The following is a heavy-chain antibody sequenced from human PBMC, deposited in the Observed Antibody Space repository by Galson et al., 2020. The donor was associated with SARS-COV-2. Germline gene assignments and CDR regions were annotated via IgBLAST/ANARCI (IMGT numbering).Heavy chain of an antibody. V-gene: IGHV1-18*01. J-gene: IGHJ3*02. CDR2: ISAYNGNT. CDR1: GYTFTSYG. Sequence: ASVKVSCKASGYTFTSYGISWVRQAPGQGLEWMGWISAYNGNTNYAQKLQGRVTITTDTSTSTAYMELRSLRSYDTAVYYCARAGYYYESYDALDIWGRGTMVSVS. CDR3: ARAGYYYESYDALDI. D-gene: IGHD3-22*01.